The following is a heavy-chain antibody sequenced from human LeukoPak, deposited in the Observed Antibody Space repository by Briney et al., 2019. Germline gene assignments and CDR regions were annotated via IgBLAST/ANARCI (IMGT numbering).Heavy chain of an antibody. D-gene: IGHD3-16*01. CDR3: ARRGGGEEDY. CDR1: GGSFSGYY. CDR2: INHSGST. V-gene: IGHV4-34*01. Sequence: SETLSLTCAVYGGSFSGYYWSWIRQPPGKGLEWIGEINHSGSTNYNPSLKSRVTISVDTSKNQFSLKLSSVTAADTAVYYCARRGGGEEDYWGQGTLVTVSS. J-gene: IGHJ4*02.